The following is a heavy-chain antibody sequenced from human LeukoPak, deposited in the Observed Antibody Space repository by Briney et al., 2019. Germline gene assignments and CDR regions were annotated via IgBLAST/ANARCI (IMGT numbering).Heavy chain of an antibody. CDR3: ARGQLGRWPDYFDY. CDR2: INQDGSEI. CDR1: GFTFSSYW. D-gene: IGHD6-6*01. Sequence: GGSLRLSCEASGFTFSSYWMNWVRQAAGKGLELVATINQDGSEIYYVDSVKGRFTISRDNGKNSLYLQMNSLRAEDTAVFYCARGQLGRWPDYFDYWGQGTLVSVSS. V-gene: IGHV3-7*01. J-gene: IGHJ4*02.